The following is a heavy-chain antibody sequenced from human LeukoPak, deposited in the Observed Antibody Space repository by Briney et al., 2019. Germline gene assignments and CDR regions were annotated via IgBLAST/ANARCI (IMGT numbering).Heavy chain of an antibody. CDR1: GFTFTSYA. Sequence: QPGGSLRLSCAASGFTFTSYAMNWVRQAPGKGLEWVSAISGSGGTTYYADSVKGRFTISRDNSKNTLYLQMNSLRAEDTAVYYCAEDHDSSGYPGYYFDYWGQGTLVTVSS. D-gene: IGHD3-22*01. V-gene: IGHV3-23*01. CDR2: ISGSGGTT. J-gene: IGHJ4*02. CDR3: AEDHDSSGYPGYYFDY.